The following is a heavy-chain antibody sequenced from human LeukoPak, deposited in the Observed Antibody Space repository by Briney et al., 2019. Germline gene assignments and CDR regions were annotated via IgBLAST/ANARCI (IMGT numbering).Heavy chain of an antibody. Sequence: ASVKVSCKASGYTLTSYGINWVRQAPGQGLEWMGWISAYNGNTNYVQKLQDRVTMTTDTSTSTAYMELRSLRSDDTAVYYCARALLGYYYDSSGRNFDYWGQGTLVTVSS. CDR3: ARALLGYYYDSSGRNFDY. CDR2: ISAYNGNT. J-gene: IGHJ4*02. V-gene: IGHV1-18*01. CDR1: GYTLTSYG. D-gene: IGHD3-22*01.